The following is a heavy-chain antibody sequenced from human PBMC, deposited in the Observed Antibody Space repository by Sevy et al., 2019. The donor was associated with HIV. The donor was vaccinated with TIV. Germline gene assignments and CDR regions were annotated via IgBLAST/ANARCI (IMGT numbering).Heavy chain of an antibody. Sequence: GGSLRLSCLASGFTFNNYAMSWVRQAPGKGLEWVSLISGSGGNTYYADSVKGRFSISRDNSKNTLYLQVNSLRAEDTAVYYCAKDKGDSKIHYCYYGIDVWGQGATVTVSS. CDR3: AKDKGDSKIHYCYYGIDV. CDR2: ISGSGGNT. D-gene: IGHD2-21*02. CDR1: GFTFNNYA. V-gene: IGHV3-23*01. J-gene: IGHJ6*02.